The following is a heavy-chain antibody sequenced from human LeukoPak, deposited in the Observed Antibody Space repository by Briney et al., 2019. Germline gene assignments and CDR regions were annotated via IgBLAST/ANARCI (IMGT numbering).Heavy chain of an antibody. V-gene: IGHV3-49*04. J-gene: IGHJ4*02. CDR2: IRSKAYGGTT. D-gene: IGHD5-24*01. Sequence: PGGSLRLSCAASGFPFSSYSMNWVRPAPGKGLEWVGFIRSKAYGGTTEYAASVKGRFTISRDDSKSIAYLQMNSLKTEDTAVYYCTRGVGYTTTSFDYWGQGTLVTVSS. CDR1: GFPFSSYS. CDR3: TRGVGYTTTSFDY.